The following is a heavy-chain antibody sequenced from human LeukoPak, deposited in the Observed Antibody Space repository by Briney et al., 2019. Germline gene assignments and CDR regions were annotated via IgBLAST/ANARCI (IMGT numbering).Heavy chain of an antibody. Sequence: QSGGSLRLSCAASGFTFSLYGLHWVRQSPGKGLEWVAFIVGGGSTIYYADSVKGRFIISRDNDKGAMYLEMNNLRAEDSAFYYCARDDRNFYDNGGHSQASHAFDLWGQGTLVTVSS. D-gene: IGHD3-22*01. V-gene: IGHV3-48*03. CDR2: IVGGGSTI. J-gene: IGHJ3*01. CDR1: GFTFSLYG. CDR3: ARDDRNFYDNGGHSQASHAFDL.